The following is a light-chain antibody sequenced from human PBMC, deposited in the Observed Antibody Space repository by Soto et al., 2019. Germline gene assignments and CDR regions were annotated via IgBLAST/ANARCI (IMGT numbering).Light chain of an antibody. CDR1: QSVSSNY. J-gene: IGKJ1*01. Sequence: EIVLTQSPGTLSLSPGERATLSCRASQSVSSNYLAWYQQKPGQAPGPLIYGASSRATGIPDRFSGSGAGTDFPLTISRLESEDFAVYYCQQYGSSPWTFGQGTKVEIK. V-gene: IGKV3-20*01. CDR3: QQYGSSPWT. CDR2: GAS.